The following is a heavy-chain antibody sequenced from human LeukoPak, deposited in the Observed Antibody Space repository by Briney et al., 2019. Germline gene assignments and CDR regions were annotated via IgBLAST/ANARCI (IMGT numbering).Heavy chain of an antibody. CDR1: GGSISSYY. CDR3: ARGGSGSEPIQDY. Sequence: SETLSLTCTVSGGSISSYYWSWIRQPPGKGLEWIGYIYYSGSTNYNPSLKSRFTISVDKSKNQFSLKLSSVNAADTDVYYCARGGSGSEPIQDYWGQGTLVTVSS. V-gene: IGHV4-59*01. J-gene: IGHJ4*02. CDR2: IYYSGST. D-gene: IGHD3-10*01.